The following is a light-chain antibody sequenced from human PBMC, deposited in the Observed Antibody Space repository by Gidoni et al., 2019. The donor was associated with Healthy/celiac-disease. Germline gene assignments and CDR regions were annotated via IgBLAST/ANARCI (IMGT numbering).Light chain of an antibody. V-gene: IGLV1-40*01. J-gene: IGLJ2*01. CDR2: GNS. CDR3: QSYDSSLSGSV. Sequence: QSVLTQPPSVSGAPGQRVTISCSGSSSNIGAGYDVHWYQQLPGTAPKRLIYGNSTRPSGVPDRVSGSKSGTSASLAITGLQAEDEADYYCQSYDSSLSGSVFGGGTKLTVL. CDR1: SSNIGAGYD.